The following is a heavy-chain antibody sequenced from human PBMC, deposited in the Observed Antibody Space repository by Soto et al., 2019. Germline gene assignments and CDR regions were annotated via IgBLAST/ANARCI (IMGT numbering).Heavy chain of an antibody. CDR1: GGSISSGGYY. V-gene: IGHV4-31*03. CDR3: VRAPGNYIDY. Sequence: SETLSLTCTVSGGSISSGGYYWSWIRQHPGKGLEWIGYIYYSGSTYYNPSLKSRVTISVDTSKNQFSLKLSSVTAADTAVYYCVRAPGNYIDYWGQGTLVTVSS. J-gene: IGHJ4*02. CDR2: IYYSGST.